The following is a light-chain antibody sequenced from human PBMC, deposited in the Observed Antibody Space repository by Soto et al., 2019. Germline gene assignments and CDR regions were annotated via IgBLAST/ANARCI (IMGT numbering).Light chain of an antibody. CDR1: QSVSSSY. CDR3: QQYARSPVT. Sequence: EIVLTQSPGTLSLSPGERATLSCRASQSVSSSYLAWYQQKPGQAPRLLIYGASSRATGIPDRFSGSGSGTDFTLTISRLGPEDFAVYYCQQYARSPVTFGQGTKVEIK. CDR2: GAS. V-gene: IGKV3-20*01. J-gene: IGKJ1*01.